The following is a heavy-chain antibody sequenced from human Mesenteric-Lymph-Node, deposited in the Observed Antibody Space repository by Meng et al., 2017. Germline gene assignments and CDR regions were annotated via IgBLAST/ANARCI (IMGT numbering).Heavy chain of an antibody. D-gene: IGHD5-12*01. Sequence: GESLKISCAASGFTFSSYGMSWVRQAPGMGLEWVSSTSGSDGSTYYADSVKGRFTVSRDNSKNTLYLQMNSLRAEDTAVYYCAKLVTTNRGYFDYWGQGTLVTSPQ. V-gene: IGHV3-23*01. CDR1: GFTFSSYG. CDR2: TSGSDGST. J-gene: IGHJ4*02. CDR3: AKLVTTNRGYFDY.